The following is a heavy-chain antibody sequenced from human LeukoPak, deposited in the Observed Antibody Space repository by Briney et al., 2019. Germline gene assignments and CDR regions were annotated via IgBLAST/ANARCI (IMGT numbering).Heavy chain of an antibody. V-gene: IGHV4-39*01. CDR2: IYYSGST. CDR1: GGSISSSGLY. Sequence: SETLSLTCTVSGGSISSSGLYWGWIRQPPGKGLEWIGSIYYSGSTYYNPSLKSRVTISVDTSKNQFSLKLSSVTAADTAVYYCARHLRGGATTGMDVWGQGTTVTVSS. D-gene: IGHD3-16*01. J-gene: IGHJ6*02. CDR3: ARHLRGGATTGMDV.